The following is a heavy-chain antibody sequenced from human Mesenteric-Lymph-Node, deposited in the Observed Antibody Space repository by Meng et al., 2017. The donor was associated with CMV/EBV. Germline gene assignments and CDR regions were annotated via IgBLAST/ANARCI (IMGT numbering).Heavy chain of an antibody. J-gene: IGHJ4*02. CDR2: ISSSSSYI. D-gene: IGHD2-2*03. Sequence: GESLKISCAASGFTFSTYSMNWVRQAPGKGLEWVSSISSSSSYIYYADSVKGRFTISRDNAKNSLYLQMNSLRAEDTAVYYCARVNGYCSSTSCSNYFDYWGQGTLVTVSS. CDR1: GFTFSTYS. CDR3: ARVNGYCSSTSCSNYFDY. V-gene: IGHV3-21*01.